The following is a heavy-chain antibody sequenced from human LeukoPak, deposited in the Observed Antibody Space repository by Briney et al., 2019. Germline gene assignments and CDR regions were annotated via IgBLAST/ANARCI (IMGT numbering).Heavy chain of an antibody. CDR3: AREALEYYDILTGKVNYYYYGMDV. D-gene: IGHD3-9*01. V-gene: IGHV1-18*01. CDR2: ISAYNGNT. Sequence: ASVKVSCTASGYTFTSYGISWVRQAPGQGLEWMGWISAYNGNTNYAQKLQGRVTMTTDTSTSTAYMELRSLRSDDTAVYYCAREALEYYDILTGKVNYYYYGMDVWGQGTTVTVSS. J-gene: IGHJ6*02. CDR1: GYTFTSYG.